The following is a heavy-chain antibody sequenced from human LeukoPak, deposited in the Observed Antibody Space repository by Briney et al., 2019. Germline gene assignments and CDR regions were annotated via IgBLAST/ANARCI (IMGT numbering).Heavy chain of an antibody. V-gene: IGHV3-64*01. J-gene: IGHJ6*02. CDR2: ISGNGDNT. Sequence: PGGSLRLSCAASGFTFRSHYMHCVRQPPGKGLEYVSAISGNGDNTHYANSVKGRFTIYRDNSKNTMYLQMGRLSTEDTAVYYCARDTNREQDIWGQGTTVTVSS. D-gene: IGHD3-3*01. CDR1: GFTFRSHY. CDR3: ARDTNREQDI.